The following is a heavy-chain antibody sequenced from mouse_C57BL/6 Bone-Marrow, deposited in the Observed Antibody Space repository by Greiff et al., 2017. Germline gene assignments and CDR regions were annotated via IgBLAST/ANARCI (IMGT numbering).Heavy chain of an antibody. CDR2: IHPHSGST. Sequence: QVQLQQPGAELVKPGASVKLSCKASGYTFTSYWMHWLKQRPGQGLEWIGMIHPHSGSTNYNEKFKSKATLTVDKTSSTAYMQRSSLTSENSAVYYCARGGITTVVATDWGQGTTRTVSS. D-gene: IGHD1-1*01. CDR3: ARGGITTVVATD. V-gene: IGHV1-64*01. J-gene: IGHJ2*01. CDR1: GYTFTSYW.